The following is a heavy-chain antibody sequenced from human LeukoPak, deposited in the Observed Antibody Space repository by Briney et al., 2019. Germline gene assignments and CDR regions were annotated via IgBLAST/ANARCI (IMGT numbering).Heavy chain of an antibody. D-gene: IGHD2-8*02. V-gene: IGHV1-46*01. CDR2: INPTGSST. Sequence: RASVKVSCKASGYTFTNYYMHWVRQAPGQGLEWMGLINPTGSSTNYAQKFRGRVTMTRDTSTTTVYMELSGLRSEDTAVYYCAREESGGYFDYWGQGTLVTVSS. J-gene: IGHJ4*02. CDR3: AREESGGYFDY. CDR1: GYTFTNYY.